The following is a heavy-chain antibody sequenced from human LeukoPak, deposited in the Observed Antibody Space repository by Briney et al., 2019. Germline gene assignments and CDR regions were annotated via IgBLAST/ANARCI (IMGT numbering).Heavy chain of an antibody. CDR2: ISNNVGST. CDR1: GVTFGNYA. J-gene: IGHJ4*02. V-gene: IGHV3-64D*09. D-gene: IGHD3-22*01. CDR3: VKAALQYYYDTSGSFDY. Sequence: PGGSLRLSCSASGVTFGNYAMHWVRQVPGKGLEYVSTISNNVGSTYYADSVKGRFTISRDNSKNTLYLQMRSLRIEDTAVYYCVKAALQYYYDTSGSFDYWGQGTLVTVSS.